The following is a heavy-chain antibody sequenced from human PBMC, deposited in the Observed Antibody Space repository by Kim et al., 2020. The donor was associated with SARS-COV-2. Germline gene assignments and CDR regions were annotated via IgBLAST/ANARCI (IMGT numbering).Heavy chain of an antibody. CDR1: GGSISSSNW. CDR3: ARLAYCSSTSCYEDYYYGMDV. Sequence: SETLSLTCAVSGGSISSSNWWSWVRQPPGKGLEWIGEIYHSGSTNYNPSLKSRVTISVDKSKNQFSLKLSSVTAADTAVYYCARLAYCSSTSCYEDYYYGMDVWGQGTTVTVSS. CDR2: IYHSGST. J-gene: IGHJ6*02. V-gene: IGHV4-4*02. D-gene: IGHD2-2*01.